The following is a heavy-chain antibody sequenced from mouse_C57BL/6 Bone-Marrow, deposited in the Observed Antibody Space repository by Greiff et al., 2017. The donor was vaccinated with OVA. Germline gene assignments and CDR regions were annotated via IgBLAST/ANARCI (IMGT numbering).Heavy chain of an antibody. J-gene: IGHJ3*01. D-gene: IGHD4-1*01. Sequence: VQLQQSGPELVKPGASVKISCKASGYPFTGYYMNWVKQSPEKSLEWIGEINPSTGGTTYNQKFKAKATLTVDKSSSTAYMQLKSLTSEDSAVYYCARGGTSPFAYWGQGTLVTVSA. V-gene: IGHV1-42*01. CDR2: INPSTGGT. CDR3: ARGGTSPFAY. CDR1: GYPFTGYY.